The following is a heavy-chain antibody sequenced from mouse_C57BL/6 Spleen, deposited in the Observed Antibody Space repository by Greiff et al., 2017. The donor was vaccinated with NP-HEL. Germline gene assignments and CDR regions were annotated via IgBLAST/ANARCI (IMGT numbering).Heavy chain of an antibody. Sequence: QVTLKESGPGILQPSQTLSLTCSFSGFSLSTFGMGVGWIRQPSGKGLEWLAHIWWDDDKYYNPALKSRLTISKDTSKNQVFLKIANVDTADTATYYCARIATIGLYDGYSFAYWGQGTLVTVSA. CDR2: IWWDDDK. CDR3: ARIATIGLYDGYSFAY. V-gene: IGHV8-8*01. J-gene: IGHJ3*01. CDR1: GFSLSTFGMG. D-gene: IGHD2-3*01.